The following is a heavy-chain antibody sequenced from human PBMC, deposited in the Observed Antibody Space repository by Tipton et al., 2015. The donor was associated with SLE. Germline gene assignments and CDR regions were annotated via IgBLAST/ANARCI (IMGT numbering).Heavy chain of an antibody. V-gene: IGHV4-59*11. D-gene: IGHD3-22*01. CDR1: GSPITRHY. CDR2: IYDSEST. CDR3: ARVGDGTGYYYSLPRPSVDA. Sequence: TLSLTCTISGSPITRHYWSWIRQPPGKGLEWIGYIYDSESTKFNPSLESRVTISLDLSNNQFSLRLTSVTAADTAVYYRARVGDGTGYYYSLPRPSVDAWGQGTLVTVSS. J-gene: IGHJ5*02.